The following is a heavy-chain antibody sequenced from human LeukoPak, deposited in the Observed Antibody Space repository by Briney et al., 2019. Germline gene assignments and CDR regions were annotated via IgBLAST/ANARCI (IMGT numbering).Heavy chain of an antibody. CDR3: AKAGEQWLGSYFDY. CDR2: ISWNSGSI. D-gene: IGHD6-19*01. J-gene: IGHJ4*02. V-gene: IGHV3-9*03. CDR1: GFTFDDYA. Sequence: GVSLRLSCAASGFTFDDYAMHWVRQAPGKGLEWVSGISWNSGSIGYADSVKGRFTISRDNAKNSLYLQMNSLRAEDMALYYCAKAGEQWLGSYFDYWGQGTLVTVSS.